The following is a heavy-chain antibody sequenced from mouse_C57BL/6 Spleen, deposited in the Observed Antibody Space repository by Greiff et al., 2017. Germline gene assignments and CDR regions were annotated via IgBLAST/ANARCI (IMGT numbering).Heavy chain of an antibody. CDR3: TTFRFPDYAMDY. J-gene: IGHJ4*01. V-gene: IGHV14-4*01. Sequence: EVQGVESGAELVRPGASVKLSCTASGFNIKDDYMHWVKQRPEQGLEWIGWIDPENGDTEYASKFQGKATITADTSSNTAYLQLSSLTSEDTAVYYCTTFRFPDYAMDYWGQGTSVTVSS. CDR2: IDPENGDT. CDR1: GFNIKDDY.